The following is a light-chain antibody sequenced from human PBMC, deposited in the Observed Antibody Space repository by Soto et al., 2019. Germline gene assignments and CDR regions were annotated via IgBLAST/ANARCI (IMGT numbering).Light chain of an antibody. J-gene: IGKJ2*01. V-gene: IGKV3-15*01. CDR2: DAS. Sequence: VITQSPTTLTLSPGERATFSCRASQSVSSTLAWYQQKPGKAPRLLIYDASTRESGVPARFSGSGFGTEFTLTISSLQSEDFAVYYCQQYNNWPYTFGQGTKVDI. CDR1: QSVSST. CDR3: QQYNNWPYT.